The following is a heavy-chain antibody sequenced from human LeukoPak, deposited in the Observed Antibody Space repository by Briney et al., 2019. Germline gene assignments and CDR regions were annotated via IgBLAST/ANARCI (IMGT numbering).Heavy chain of an antibody. CDR1: GFTFSSYW. V-gene: IGHV3-7*01. Sequence: GGSLRLSCAASGFTFSSYWMSWVRQAPGKGLEWVANIKQDGSEKYYVDSVKGRFTISRDNAKNSLYLQMNSLRAEDTAVYYCARDLESLEAGVVPAFFDYWGQGTLVTVSS. CDR3: ARDLESLEAGVVPAFFDY. J-gene: IGHJ4*02. D-gene: IGHD2-2*01. CDR2: IKQDGSEK.